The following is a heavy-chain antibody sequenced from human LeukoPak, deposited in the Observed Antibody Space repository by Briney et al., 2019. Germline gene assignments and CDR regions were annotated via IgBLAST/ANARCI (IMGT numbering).Heavy chain of an antibody. J-gene: IGHJ4*02. D-gene: IGHD4-17*01. CDR2: IYHTGST. CDR3: ARTVTGSTATGFDY. CDR1: GGSISSGGYY. Sequence: SETLSLTSTVSGGSISSGGYYWSWIRQPPGKGLEWIGYIYHTGSTYYNPSLKSRVTISVDTSKTQFSLSLSSVTVADTAVYYCARTVTGSTATGFDYWGQGTLVTVSS. V-gene: IGHV4-30-2*01.